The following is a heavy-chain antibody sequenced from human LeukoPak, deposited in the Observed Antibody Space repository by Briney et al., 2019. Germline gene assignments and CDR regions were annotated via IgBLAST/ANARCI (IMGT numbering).Heavy chain of an antibody. J-gene: IGHJ4*02. CDR3: ARDAVAGTGILDY. CDR1: GFTFSSYS. D-gene: IGHD6-19*01. CDR2: ISSSSSYI. V-gene: IGHV3-21*01. Sequence: GGSLRLSCAASGFTFSSYSMNWVRQAPGKGLEWVSSISSSSSYIYYADSVKGRFTISRDNAKNSLYLQMNSLRAEDTAVYYCARDAVAGTGILDYWGQGTLVTVSS.